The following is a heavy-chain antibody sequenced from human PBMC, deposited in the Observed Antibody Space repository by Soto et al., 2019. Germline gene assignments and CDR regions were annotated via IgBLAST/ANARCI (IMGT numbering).Heavy chain of an antibody. Sequence: GESLKISCEVSGFTFSAYGMHWVRQAPGKGLEWVAAITSNRTNKNYADSVKGRFTISRDNAKNSLYLQMNSLRAEDTAVYYCARVAVATPDYWGQGTLVTVSS. CDR2: ITSNRTNK. J-gene: IGHJ4*02. V-gene: IGHV3-30*03. CDR1: GFTFSAYG. CDR3: ARVAVATPDY. D-gene: IGHD5-12*01.